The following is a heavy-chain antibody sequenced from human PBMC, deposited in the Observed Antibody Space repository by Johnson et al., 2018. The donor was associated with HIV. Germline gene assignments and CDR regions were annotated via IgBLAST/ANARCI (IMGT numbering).Heavy chain of an antibody. CDR3: VKGMDSSSWYAFDI. CDR2: IWYDGSNK. D-gene: IGHD6-13*01. Sequence: QVQLVESGGGVVQPGRSLRLSCAASGFTFNSYGMHWVRQAPGKGLEWVAVIWYDGSNKYYADSVKGRFTISRDNSKNTLYLKMNSLRADDTAIYYCVKGMDSSSWYAFDIWGQGTMVTVSS. V-gene: IGHV3-33*06. J-gene: IGHJ3*02. CDR1: GFTFNSYG.